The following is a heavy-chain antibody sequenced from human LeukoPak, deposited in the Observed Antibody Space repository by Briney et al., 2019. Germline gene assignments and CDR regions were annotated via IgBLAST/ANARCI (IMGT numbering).Heavy chain of an antibody. CDR2: IWYDGSNK. D-gene: IGHD3-3*01. CDR1: GFTFSSYG. J-gene: IGHJ4*02. V-gene: IGHV3-33*01. CDR3: ARDFWSGYPQNAFDY. Sequence: GGSLRLSCAASGFTFSSYGMHWVRQAPGKGLEWVAVIWYDGSNKYYADSVKGRFTISRDNSKNTLYLQMNSLRAEDTAVYYCARDFWSGYPQNAFDYWGQGTLVTVSS.